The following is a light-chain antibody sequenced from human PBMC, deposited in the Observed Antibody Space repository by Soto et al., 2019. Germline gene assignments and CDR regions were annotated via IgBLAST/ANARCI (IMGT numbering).Light chain of an antibody. V-gene: IGLV3-1*01. Sequence: ELTQPPSVSVSPGQTASITCSGDKLGDKYACWYQQKPGQSPVLVIYEDTKRPSGIPERFSGSNSGNTATLTISGTQAMDEADYYCQAWDSSTVVFGGGTKLTVL. CDR3: QAWDSSTVV. CDR2: EDT. CDR1: KLGDKY. J-gene: IGLJ2*01.